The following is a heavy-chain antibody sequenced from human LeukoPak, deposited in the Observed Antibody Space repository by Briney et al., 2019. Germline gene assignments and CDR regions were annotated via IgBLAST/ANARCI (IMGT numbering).Heavy chain of an antibody. V-gene: IGHV7-4-1*02. Sequence: ASVKVSCKASGYTFTGYYMHWVRQAPGQGLEWMGWINTNTGNPTYAQGFTGRFVFSLDTSVSTAYLQISSLKAEDTAVYYCARVGEMATNYFDYWGQGTLVTVSS. D-gene: IGHD5-24*01. CDR1: GYTFTGYY. CDR2: INTNTGNP. J-gene: IGHJ4*02. CDR3: ARVGEMATNYFDY.